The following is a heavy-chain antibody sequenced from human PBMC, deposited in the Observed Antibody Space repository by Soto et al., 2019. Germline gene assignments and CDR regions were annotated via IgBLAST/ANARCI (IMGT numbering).Heavy chain of an antibody. CDR3: AREEADSSADLIDP. V-gene: IGHV3-7*01. Sequence: EVQLVESGGGLVQPGGSLRLSCAASGFTFSSYWMSWVRQAPGKGLEWVANIKQDGSEKYYVDSVKGRFTISRGNAKNSLYLQMNSLRAEDTAVYYCAREEADSSADLIDPWGQGTLVTVSS. CDR2: IKQDGSEK. D-gene: IGHD6-19*01. CDR1: GFTFSSYW. J-gene: IGHJ5*02.